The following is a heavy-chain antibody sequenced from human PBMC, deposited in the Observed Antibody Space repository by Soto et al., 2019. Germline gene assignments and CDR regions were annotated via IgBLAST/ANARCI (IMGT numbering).Heavy chain of an antibody. CDR3: ASLSRLEPRSAFDY. D-gene: IGHD1-1*01. CDR1: GYIFTNYW. V-gene: IGHV5-51*01. J-gene: IGHJ4*02. Sequence: GESLKISCKGSGYIFTNYWIGWVRQMPGKGLEWMGIIYPGDSDTKYSPSFQGQVTISADKSINTAYLQWSSLKASDTAMYYCASLSRLEPRSAFDYWGQGTLVTVSS. CDR2: IYPGDSDT.